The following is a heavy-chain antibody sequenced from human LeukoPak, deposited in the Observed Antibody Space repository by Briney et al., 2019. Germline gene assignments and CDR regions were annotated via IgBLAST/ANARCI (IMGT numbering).Heavy chain of an antibody. CDR2: INPNSGGT. Sequence: ASVKVSCKASGYTFTGYYMHWVRQAPGQGLEWMGWINPNSGGTNYAQKFQGRVTMTRDTSISTAYMELSRLRSDDTAVYYCARDRAVVVPAAIDDYWAREPWSPSPQ. J-gene: IGHJ4*02. CDR1: GYTFTGYY. D-gene: IGHD2-2*01. CDR3: ARDRAVVVPAAIDDY. V-gene: IGHV1-2*02.